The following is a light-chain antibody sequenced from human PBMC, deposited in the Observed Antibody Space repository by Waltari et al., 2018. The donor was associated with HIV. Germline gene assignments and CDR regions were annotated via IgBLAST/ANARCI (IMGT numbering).Light chain of an antibody. Sequence: TVMTQSPVTLSVSPGDRVTLSCRASQSIGSYLAWYQQKTDQPPRLLVYGASVRATDIPARFSGSGSGTDFNLIIDDRRPDDCGVYYCHQYYDWPRCTFGQGTRV. CDR3: HQYYDWPRCT. CDR2: GAS. V-gene: IGKV3D-15*03. J-gene: IGKJ2*02. CDR1: QSIGSY.